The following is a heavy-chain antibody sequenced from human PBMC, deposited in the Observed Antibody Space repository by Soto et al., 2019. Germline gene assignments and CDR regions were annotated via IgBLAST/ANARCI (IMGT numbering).Heavy chain of an antibody. CDR3: ARGISSNWSRNNNMFDP. CDR2: MNPNSGHT. Sequence: ASVKVSCKASGYTFTSYDIIWVRQATGQGLEWMGWMNPNSGHTAYAQRFQGRVSMTRDTSINTVFMELSSLRSDDTAVYYCARGISSNWSRNNNMFDPWGQGTLVTVSS. V-gene: IGHV1-8*01. J-gene: IGHJ5*02. CDR1: GYTFTSYD. D-gene: IGHD6-13*01.